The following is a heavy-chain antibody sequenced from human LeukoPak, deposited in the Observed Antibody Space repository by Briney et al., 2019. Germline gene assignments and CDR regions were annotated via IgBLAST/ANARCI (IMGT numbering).Heavy chain of an antibody. J-gene: IGHJ3*02. CDR2: IRSSSSTI. V-gene: IGHV3-48*01. Sequence: GGSLRLSCAASRFTFSSYSMNWVRQAPGKGLEWVSHIRSSSSTIYYADSVKGRFTISRDNAKNSLYLQMNSLRAEDTAVYYCARAKRNGFDIWGQGTMVTVSS. CDR3: ARAKRNGFDI. CDR1: RFTFSSYS.